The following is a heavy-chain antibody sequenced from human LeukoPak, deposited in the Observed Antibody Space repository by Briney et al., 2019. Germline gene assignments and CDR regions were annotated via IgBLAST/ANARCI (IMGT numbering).Heavy chain of an antibody. CDR2: IHYSGST. CDR3: ARDSDGSGAFDP. V-gene: IGHV4-39*07. CDR1: GGSISSNSYY. Sequence: SETLSLTCTVSGGSISSNSYYWGWIRQPPGKGLEWIGSIHYSGSTYYNPSLKSRVTISVDTSKNQFSLKLSSVTAADTAVYYCARDSDGSGAFDPWGQGTLVTVSS. J-gene: IGHJ5*02. D-gene: IGHD2-15*01.